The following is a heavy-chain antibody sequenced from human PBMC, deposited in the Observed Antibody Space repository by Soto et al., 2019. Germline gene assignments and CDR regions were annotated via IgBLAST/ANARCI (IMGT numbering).Heavy chain of an antibody. V-gene: IGHV1-69*13. J-gene: IGHJ6*02. CDR1: GGTFSSYS. Sequence: GASVKVSCKASGGTFSSYSISWVLQAPGQGLEWMGGIIPIFGTANYAQKFQGRVTITADESTSTAYMELSSLRSEDTAVYYCARAYDFWSGYYSARYYYYYGMDVWGQGTAVTVSS. CDR3: ARAYDFWSGYYSARYYYYYGMDV. D-gene: IGHD3-3*01. CDR2: IIPIFGTA.